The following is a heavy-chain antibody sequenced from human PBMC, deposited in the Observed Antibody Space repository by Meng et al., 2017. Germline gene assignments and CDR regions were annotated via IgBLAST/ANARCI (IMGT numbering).Heavy chain of an antibody. D-gene: IGHD2/OR15-2a*01. CDR3: ARVGSFLRDY. V-gene: IGHV4-34*01. J-gene: IGHJ4*02. CDR2: INHSGST. Sequence: QVQLQQWGAGLLKPSETRSLTCAVYGGSFSGYYWSWIRQPPGKGLEWIGEINHSGSTNYNPSLKSRVTISVDTSKNQFSLKLSSVTAADTAVYYCARVGSFLRDYWGQGTLVTVSS. CDR1: GGSFSGYY.